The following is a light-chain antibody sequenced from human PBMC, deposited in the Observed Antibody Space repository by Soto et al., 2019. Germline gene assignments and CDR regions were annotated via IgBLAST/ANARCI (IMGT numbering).Light chain of an antibody. J-gene: IGKJ1*01. Sequence: DIVMTQSPATLYMSPGERATLSCRASLSVSSNLAWYQQKPGQAPRLLIYGASTRATGIPARFSGSGFGTEFTLTISSLQAEDFAVYYCQQYNNFGQGTKV. CDR3: QQYNN. V-gene: IGKV3-15*01. CDR2: GAS. CDR1: LSVSSN.